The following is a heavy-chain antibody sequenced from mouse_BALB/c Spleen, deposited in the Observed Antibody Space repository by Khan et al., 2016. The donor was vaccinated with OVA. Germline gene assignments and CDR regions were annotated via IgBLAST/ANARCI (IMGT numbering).Heavy chain of an antibody. CDR1: GFDFSRYW. Sequence: EVKLLESGGGLVQPGGSLKLSCAASGFDFSRYWMSWVRQAPGKGLEWIGQINPDSSTINYTPSLKDKFIITRDDAKNTLYLKLSNVRSEDTALYYCARPRDYCLYFDYWGQGTTLTVSA. CDR3: ARPRDYCLYFDY. J-gene: IGHJ2*01. V-gene: IGHV4-1*02. D-gene: IGHD2-13*01. CDR2: INPDSSTI.